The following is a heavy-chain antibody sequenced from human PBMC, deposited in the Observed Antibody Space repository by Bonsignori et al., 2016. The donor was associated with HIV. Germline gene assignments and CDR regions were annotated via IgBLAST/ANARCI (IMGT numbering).Heavy chain of an antibody. CDR2: IYWDDDK. V-gene: IGHV2-5*02. Sequence: WIRQPPGKALEWLALIYWDDDKRYSPSLKSRLTITKDTSKNQVVLTMTNMDPVDTATYYCAHRNDYSKTHDYWGQGTLVTVSS. D-gene: IGHD4-11*01. CDR3: AHRNDYSKTHDY. J-gene: IGHJ4*02.